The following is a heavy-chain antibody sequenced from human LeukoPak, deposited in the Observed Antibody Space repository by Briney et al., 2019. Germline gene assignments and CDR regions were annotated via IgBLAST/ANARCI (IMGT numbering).Heavy chain of an antibody. V-gene: IGHV4-30-4*08. CDR2: IYYSGST. D-gene: IGHD4-11*01. CDR3: ARGISVWDFSNWWWFDP. J-gene: IGHJ5*02. Sequence: SETLSLTCTVSGGSIISGDYYWSWIRQPPGKGLEWIGYIYYSGSTYYNPSLKSRVTISVDTSKNQFSLKLSSVTAADTAVYYCARGISVWDFSNWWWFDPWGQGTLVTVSS. CDR1: GGSIISGDYY.